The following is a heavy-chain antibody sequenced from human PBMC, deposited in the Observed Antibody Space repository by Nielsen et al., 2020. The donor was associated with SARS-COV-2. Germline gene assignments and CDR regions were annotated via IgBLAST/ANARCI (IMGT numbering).Heavy chain of an antibody. J-gene: IGHJ3*02. D-gene: IGHD1-26*01. Sequence: SETLSLTCTVPGGPISDDGYYWTWIRQHPGKGLEWVGYIDYRGKTYYNPSLKSRASMSVDTSKNQFSLMLSSVTAADTAVFYCARSGPRRNNAFDIWGQGSMVTVSS. CDR1: GGPISDDGYY. V-gene: IGHV4-31*03. CDR3: ARSGPRRNNAFDI. CDR2: IDYRGKT.